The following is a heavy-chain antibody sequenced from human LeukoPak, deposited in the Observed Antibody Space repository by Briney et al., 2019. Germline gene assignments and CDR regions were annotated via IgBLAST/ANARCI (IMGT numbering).Heavy chain of an antibody. D-gene: IGHD6-19*01. CDR1: GGSISSGGYY. V-gene: IGHV4-30-2*01. Sequence: PSQTLSLTCTVSGGSISSGGYYWSWIRQPPGKGLEWIGYIYHSGSTYYNPSLKSRVTISVDRSKNQFSLKLSSVTAADTAVYYCARDPLYSSGWYVGNDYWGQGTLVTVSS. J-gene: IGHJ4*02. CDR2: IYHSGST. CDR3: ARDPLYSSGWYVGNDY.